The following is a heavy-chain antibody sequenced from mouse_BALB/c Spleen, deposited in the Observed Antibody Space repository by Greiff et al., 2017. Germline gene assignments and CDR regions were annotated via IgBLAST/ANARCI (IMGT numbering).Heavy chain of an antibody. J-gene: IGHJ4*01. CDR1: GFSLTSYD. CDR2: IWTGGGT. Sequence: VQLQQSGPGLVAPSQSLSITCTVSGFSLTSYDISWIRQPPGKGLEWLGVIWTGGGTNYNSAFMSRLSISKDNSKSQVFLKMNSLQTDDTAIYYCVRGPGAMDYWGQGTSVTVSS. V-gene: IGHV2-9-2*01. CDR3: VRGPGAMDY.